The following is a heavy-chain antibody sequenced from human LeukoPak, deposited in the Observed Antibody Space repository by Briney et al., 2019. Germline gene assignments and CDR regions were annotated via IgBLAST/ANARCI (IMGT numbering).Heavy chain of an antibody. V-gene: IGHV3-30*18. CDR1: RFSFSDYD. Sequence: GGSLRLSGRASRFSFSDYDMHWVRQAPGKGLEGVAVISSDGSRKHYGDSVKGRFTISRDNSESTLLLQMNSLRTDETSVYFCAKYAYNWNAPDGFDMWGQGTMVIVSS. D-gene: IGHD1-1*01. CDR3: AKYAYNWNAPDGFDM. CDR2: ISSDGSRK. J-gene: IGHJ3*02.